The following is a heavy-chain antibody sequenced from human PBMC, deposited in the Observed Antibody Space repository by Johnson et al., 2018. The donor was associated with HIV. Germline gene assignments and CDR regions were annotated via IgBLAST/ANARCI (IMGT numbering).Heavy chain of an antibody. CDR2: INWNGGRI. Sequence: VQLVESGGGVVRPGVSLRLSCAASGFTFDDYGMSWVRQAPGKGLEWVSGINWNGGRIGYADSVKGRCTISRDNGRNSLYLQMNSLRAEDTAFYYCARVGPGHAFDIWGQGTMVTVSS. CDR1: GFTFDDYG. CDR3: ARVGPGHAFDI. V-gene: IGHV3-20*04. J-gene: IGHJ3*02.